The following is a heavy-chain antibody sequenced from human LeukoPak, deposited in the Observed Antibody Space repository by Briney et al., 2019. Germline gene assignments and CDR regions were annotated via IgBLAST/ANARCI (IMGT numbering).Heavy chain of an antibody. CDR2: ISAYNGNT. CDR1: GYTFTSYG. V-gene: IGHV1-18*01. Sequence: ASVKVSCKASGYTFTSYGISWVRQAPGQGLEWVGWISAYNGNTNYAQKLQGRVTMTTDTSTSTAYMELGSLRSDDTAVYYCARRNWSGYEYWYFDLWGRGTLVTVSS. CDR3: ARRNWSGYEYWYFDL. J-gene: IGHJ2*01. D-gene: IGHD3/OR15-3a*01.